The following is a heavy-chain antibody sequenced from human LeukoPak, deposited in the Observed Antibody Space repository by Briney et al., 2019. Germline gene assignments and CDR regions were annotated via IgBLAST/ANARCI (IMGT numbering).Heavy chain of an antibody. CDR2: ISYDGSNK. D-gene: IGHD6-13*01. J-gene: IGHJ2*01. Sequence: PGRSLRLSCAASGFTFSSYAMHWVRQAPGKGLEWVAVISYDGSNKYYADSVKGRFTISRDNSKNTLYLQMNSLRAEDTAVYYCAKDPSRQQLVLFGPFDLWGRGTLVTVSS. CDR3: AKDPSRQQLVLFGPFDL. V-gene: IGHV3-30*04. CDR1: GFTFSSYA.